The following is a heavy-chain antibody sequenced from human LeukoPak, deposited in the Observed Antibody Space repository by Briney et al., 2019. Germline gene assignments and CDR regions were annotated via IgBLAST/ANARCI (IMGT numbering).Heavy chain of an antibody. D-gene: IGHD1-1*01. CDR1: RFTFTSYD. Sequence: GGSLRLSCAASRFTFTSYDMSWVRQAPGKGLEWVSSISVSGGTTYYADSVKGRFTISRDNSKNTLYLQINSLRGEDTAVYYCAKGSSGIKWFDPWGQGTLVTVSS. V-gene: IGHV3-23*01. CDR2: ISVSGGTT. J-gene: IGHJ5*02. CDR3: AKGSSGIKWFDP.